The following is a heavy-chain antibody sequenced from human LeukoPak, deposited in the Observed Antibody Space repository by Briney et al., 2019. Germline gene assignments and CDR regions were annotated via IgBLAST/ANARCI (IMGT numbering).Heavy chain of an antibody. J-gene: IGHJ6*02. CDR3: ARDQIVDYGMDV. Sequence: GASVKVSCKVSGYTLTELSMQWVRQAPGKGLEWMGGFDPEDGEPIYAQNFQGRVTMTDDTSTDTAYMELSSLRSEDTAIYYCARDQIVDYGMDVWGHGTTVTVSS. CDR2: FDPEDGEP. CDR1: GYTLTELS. D-gene: IGHD2/OR15-2a*01. V-gene: IGHV1-24*01.